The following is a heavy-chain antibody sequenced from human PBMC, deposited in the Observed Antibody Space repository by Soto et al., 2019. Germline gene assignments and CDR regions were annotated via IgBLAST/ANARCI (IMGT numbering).Heavy chain of an antibody. CDR1: GFTFSSYA. D-gene: IGHD5-12*01. CDR2: ISYDGRDE. V-gene: IGHV3-30*04. Sequence: PGRSLRLSCAASGFTFSSYAVQWVRQAPGKGLEWVAIISYDGRDEDYADSVKGRFTISRDNFRSTLYLQMNSLSPEVTAVYYCAKGRGYSGDFNRETDSWGHGIIVTVS. CDR3: AKGRGYSGDFNRETDS. J-gene: IGHJ5*01.